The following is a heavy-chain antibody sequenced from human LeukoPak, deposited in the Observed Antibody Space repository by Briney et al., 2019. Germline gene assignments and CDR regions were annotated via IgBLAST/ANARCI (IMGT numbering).Heavy chain of an antibody. CDR1: GYTFTSYD. Sequence: ASVKVSCKASGYTFTSYDINWVRQATGQGLEWMGWMNPNSGNTGYAQKFQGRVTMTRNTSISTAYMELSSLRSEDTAVYYCARGLFGELSYYYYYYMDVWGKGTTVTISS. J-gene: IGHJ6*03. V-gene: IGHV1-8*01. D-gene: IGHD3-10*02. CDR3: ARGLFGELSYYYYYYMDV. CDR2: MNPNSGNT.